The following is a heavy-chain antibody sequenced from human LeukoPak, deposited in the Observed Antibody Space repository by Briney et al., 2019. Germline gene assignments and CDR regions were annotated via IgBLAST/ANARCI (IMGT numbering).Heavy chain of an antibody. CDR1: GFTLSSYA. Sequence: GGSLRLSCVGSGFTLSSYAMSWVRQAPGKGLEWVSAISGSGGSTYYADSVKGRFTISKDNSKNTLYLQMNSLRAEDTAVYYCAKVEAAADSYFDYWGQGTLVTVSS. CDR2: ISGSGGST. J-gene: IGHJ4*02. D-gene: IGHD6-13*01. CDR3: AKVEAAADSYFDY. V-gene: IGHV3-23*01.